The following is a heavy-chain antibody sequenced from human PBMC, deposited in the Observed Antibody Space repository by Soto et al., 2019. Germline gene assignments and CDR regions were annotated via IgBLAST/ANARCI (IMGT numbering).Heavy chain of an antibody. CDR1: GGTFSSYA. D-gene: IGHD3-9*01. Sequence: SVKVSCKASGGTFSSYAISWVRQAPGQGLEWMGGIIPIFGTADYAQKFQGRVTITADKSTSTAYMELSSLRSEDTAVYYCARGRYDILTGYYIRDAFVILGEGPLVTVSS. CDR2: IIPIFGTA. CDR3: ARGRYDILTGYYIRDAFVI. J-gene: IGHJ3*02. V-gene: IGHV1-69*06.